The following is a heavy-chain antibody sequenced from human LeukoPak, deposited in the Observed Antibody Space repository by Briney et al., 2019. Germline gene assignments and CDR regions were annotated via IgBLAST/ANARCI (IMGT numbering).Heavy chain of an antibody. D-gene: IGHD3-22*01. Sequence: PGGSLRLSCAASGFTFSSYAMSWVRQAPGKGLEWVSGISGSGDNTYYADSVKGRFTISRDNSKNTLYVQVNSLGTEDTAAYYWAKGSYYDRSGFFYFDYWGQGTLVTGSS. J-gene: IGHJ4*02. V-gene: IGHV3-23*01. CDR2: ISGSGDNT. CDR3: AKGSYYDRSGFFYFDY. CDR1: GFTFSSYA.